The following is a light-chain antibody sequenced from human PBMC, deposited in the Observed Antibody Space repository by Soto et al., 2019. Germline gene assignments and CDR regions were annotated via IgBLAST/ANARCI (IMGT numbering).Light chain of an antibody. V-gene: IGKV3-11*01. CDR2: DAS. J-gene: IGKJ1*01. CDR1: QSINTY. CDR3: QQYNDWPLT. Sequence: ENVLTQSPATLSLSPGEGATLSCRASQSINTYLAWYQQKPGQAPRLLIYDASKRATGIPARFSGSGSGTDFTLTISRLEPEDFALYYCQQYNDWPLTFGQGTKVDIK.